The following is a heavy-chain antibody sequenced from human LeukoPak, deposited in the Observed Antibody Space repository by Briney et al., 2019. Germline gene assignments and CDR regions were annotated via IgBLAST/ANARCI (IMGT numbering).Heavy chain of an antibody. J-gene: IGHJ4*02. CDR2: IGVAGDT. Sequence: GGSLRLSCAASGFTFSSNDMHWVRQATGKGLELVSGIGVAGDTYYTDSMKGRFTIARENARHSLYLQMNSLRAGDTAVYYCVRAAAYISGWYGIFDFWGQGTLVTVSS. V-gene: IGHV3-13*01. D-gene: IGHD6-19*01. CDR1: GFTFSSND. CDR3: VRAAAYISGWYGIFDF.